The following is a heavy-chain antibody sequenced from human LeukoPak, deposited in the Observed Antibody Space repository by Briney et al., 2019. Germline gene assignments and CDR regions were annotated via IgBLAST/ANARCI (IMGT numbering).Heavy chain of an antibody. Sequence: SVKVSCKASGGTFSSYAISWVRQAPGQGLEWMGGIIPIFGTANYAQKFQGRVTITTDESTSTAYMELSSLRSEDTAVYYCGYAGRGWGDFDYWGHGTLVTVSS. D-gene: IGHD3-22*01. V-gene: IGHV1-69*05. J-gene: IGHJ4*01. CDR3: GYAGRGWGDFDY. CDR2: IIPIFGTA. CDR1: GGTFSSYA.